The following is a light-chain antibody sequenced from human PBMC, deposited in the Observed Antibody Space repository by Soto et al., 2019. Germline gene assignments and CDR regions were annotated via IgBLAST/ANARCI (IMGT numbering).Light chain of an antibody. J-gene: IGLJ1*01. CDR2: DVS. Sequence: QSALTQPASVSGSPGQSITISCTGTSSDVGGNKYVSWYQHYPGKAPKLMICDVSNRPSGVSNRFSGSKSGNTASLTISGLQVEDEADSYCCAFTGTTYVFGTGTKVTVL. CDR3: CAFTGTTYV. V-gene: IGLV2-14*03. CDR1: SSDVGGNKY.